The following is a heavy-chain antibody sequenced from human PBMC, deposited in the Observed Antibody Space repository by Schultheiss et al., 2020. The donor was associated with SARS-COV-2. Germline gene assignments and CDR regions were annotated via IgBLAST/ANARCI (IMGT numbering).Heavy chain of an antibody. CDR2: IYTSGST. V-gene: IGHV4-4*07. Sequence: SETLSLTCTVSGGSISNYYWSWIRQPAGKGLEWIGRIYTSGSTNYNPSLKSRVTMSVDTSKNQFSLKLSSVTAADTAVYYCARGLGRVYPRSIVVVPAAGAEYFQHWGQGTLVTVSS. D-gene: IGHD2-2*01. J-gene: IGHJ1*01. CDR3: ARGLGRVYPRSIVVVPAAGAEYFQH. CDR1: GGSISNYY.